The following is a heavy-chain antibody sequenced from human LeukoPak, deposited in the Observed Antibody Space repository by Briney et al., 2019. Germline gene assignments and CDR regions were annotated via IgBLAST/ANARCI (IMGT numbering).Heavy chain of an antibody. V-gene: IGHV1-69*05. Sequence: SVKVSCKASAGTFSSYAISWVRQAPGQGLEWMGGIIPIFGTANYAQKFQGRVTITTDESTSTAYMELSSLRSEDTAVYYCARVHRIAARPGYFQHWGQGTLVTVSS. J-gene: IGHJ1*01. CDR1: AGTFSSYA. D-gene: IGHD6-6*01. CDR3: ARVHRIAARPGYFQH. CDR2: IIPIFGTA.